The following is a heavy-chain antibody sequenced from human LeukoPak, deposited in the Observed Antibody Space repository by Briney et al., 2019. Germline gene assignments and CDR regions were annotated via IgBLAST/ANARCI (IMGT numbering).Heavy chain of an antibody. J-gene: IGHJ4*02. V-gene: IGHV4-59*01. CDR1: GCSISSYY. Sequence: PSETLSLTCTVSGCSISSYYWSWIRQPPGKGLEWMGDIYYGGSTNYNPSLNSRVTISVDTSKNQCSLDLGSVTAADTAVYYCAREGVVAAYFDYWGQGTLVTVSS. D-gene: IGHD2-15*01. CDR2: IYYGGST. CDR3: AREGVVAAYFDY.